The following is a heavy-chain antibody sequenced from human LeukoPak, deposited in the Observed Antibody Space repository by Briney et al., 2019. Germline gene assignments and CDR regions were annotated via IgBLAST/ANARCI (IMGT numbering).Heavy chain of an antibody. V-gene: IGHV3-30*04. Sequence: PGGSLRLSCAASGFTFSNYIMHWVRQAPGKGLDWVAVVLEDGSYQYYADSVKGRFTISRDNSKNTLFLQMNSLRADDTAIYYCARVLGWLHYEDWGQGTLVTVSS. D-gene: IGHD5-12*01. CDR3: ARVLGWLHYED. J-gene: IGHJ4*02. CDR1: GFTFSNYI. CDR2: VLEDGSYQ.